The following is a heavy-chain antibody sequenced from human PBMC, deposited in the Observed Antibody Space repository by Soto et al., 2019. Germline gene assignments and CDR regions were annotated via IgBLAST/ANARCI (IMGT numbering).Heavy chain of an antibody. CDR2: SYYSGRT. V-gene: IGHV4-59*02. J-gene: IGHJ5*02. Sequence: SETLCLPWTVAGGSSVGIDGRSLIRKPPGKGLEWIGYSYYSGRTNHSPSLKSRVTISVDTSKNQFSLKLSSVTAADTAVYYCARAKENIAVAENWFDPWGQGTLVT. D-gene: IGHD6-19*01. CDR1: GGSSVGIDG. CDR3: ARAKENIAVAENWFDP.